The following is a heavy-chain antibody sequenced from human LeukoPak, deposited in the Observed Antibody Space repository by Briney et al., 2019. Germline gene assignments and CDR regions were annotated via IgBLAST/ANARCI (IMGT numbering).Heavy chain of an antibody. Sequence: PSVSLSYKASGYTFTIYGIIWVRQAPGQGREGGGWISAYSGITNYAQKLKGRVTMTTAPSNRRAYMALRSLSSDDTAVYYCARPYGPPYYFDYWGQGTLVTVSS. J-gene: IGHJ4*02. CDR2: ISAYSGIT. CDR1: GYTFTIYG. CDR3: ARPYGPPYYFDY. D-gene: IGHD4-17*01. V-gene: IGHV1-18*01.